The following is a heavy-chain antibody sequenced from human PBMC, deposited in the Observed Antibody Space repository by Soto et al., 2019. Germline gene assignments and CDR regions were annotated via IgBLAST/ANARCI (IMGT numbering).Heavy chain of an antibody. CDR1: GFTFSSYG. J-gene: IGHJ6*02. CDR3: ARVPYCGGDCYYYYYYGMDV. V-gene: IGHV3-33*01. Sequence: GGSLRLSCAASGFTFSSYGMHWVRQAPGKGLEWVAVIWYDGSNKYYADSVKGRFTISRDNSKNTLYLQMNSLRAEDTAVYYCARVPYCGGDCYYYYYYGMDVWGQGTTVTV. CDR2: IWYDGSNK. D-gene: IGHD2-21*02.